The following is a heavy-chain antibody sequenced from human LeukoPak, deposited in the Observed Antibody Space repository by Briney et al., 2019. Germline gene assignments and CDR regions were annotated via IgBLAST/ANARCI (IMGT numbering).Heavy chain of an antibody. CDR1: GGSISSSSYS. CDR3: ARGLALRLVRGAFDI. Sequence: SETLSLTCTVSGGSISSSSYSWGWIRQPPGKGLEWIGSIYYSGSTYYNPSLKSRVTISVDTSKNQFSLKLSSVTAADTAVYYCARGLALRLVRGAFDIWGQGTMVTISS. D-gene: IGHD6-19*01. CDR2: IYYSGST. J-gene: IGHJ3*02. V-gene: IGHV4-39*07.